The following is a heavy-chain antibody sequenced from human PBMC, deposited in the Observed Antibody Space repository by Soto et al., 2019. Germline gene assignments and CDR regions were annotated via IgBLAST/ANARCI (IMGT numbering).Heavy chain of an antibody. J-gene: IGHJ4*02. CDR2: ISGSGGST. Sequence: GGSLRLSCAASGFTFSSYAMSWVRQAPGKGLEWVSAISGSGGSTYYADSVKGRFTISRDNSKNTLYLQMNSLRAEDTAVYYCAKDTLYSGSYQPTPDFDYWGQGTLVTVSS. CDR3: AKDTLYSGSYQPTPDFDY. V-gene: IGHV3-23*01. CDR1: GFTFSSYA. D-gene: IGHD1-26*01.